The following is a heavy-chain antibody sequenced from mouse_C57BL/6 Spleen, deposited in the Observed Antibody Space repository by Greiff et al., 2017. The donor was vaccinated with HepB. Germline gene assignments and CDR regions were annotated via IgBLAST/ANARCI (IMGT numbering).Heavy chain of an antibody. D-gene: IGHD2-4*01. Sequence: EVKLMESGPGLVKPSQSLSLTCSVTGYSITSGYYWNWIRQFPGNKLEWMGYISYDGSNNYNPSLKNRISITRDTSKNQFFLKLNSVTTEDTATYYCAREGDDYVYFDYWGQGTTLTVSS. CDR2: ISYDGSN. V-gene: IGHV3-6*01. CDR3: AREGDDYVYFDY. J-gene: IGHJ2*01. CDR1: GYSITSGYY.